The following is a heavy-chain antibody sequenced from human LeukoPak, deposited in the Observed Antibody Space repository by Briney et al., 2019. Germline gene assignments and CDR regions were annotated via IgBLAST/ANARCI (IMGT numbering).Heavy chain of an antibody. CDR1: GGTFSSYA. CDR3: ARTKVTTVALPNWFDP. CDR2: IIPILSIA. Sequence: SVKVSCKASGGTFSSYAISWVRQAPGQGLEWMGRIIPILSIANYAQKSQGRVTITADKSTSTAYMELSSLRSEDTAVYYCARTKVTTVALPNWFDPWGQGTLVTVSS. D-gene: IGHD4-23*01. V-gene: IGHV1-69*04. J-gene: IGHJ5*02.